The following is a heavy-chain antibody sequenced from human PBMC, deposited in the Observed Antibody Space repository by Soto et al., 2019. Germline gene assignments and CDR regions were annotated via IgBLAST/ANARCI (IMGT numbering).Heavy chain of an antibody. CDR2: TYHSGST. V-gene: IGHV4-31*11. CDR1: GGSISSGDYY. J-gene: IGHJ4*02. D-gene: IGHD2-21*02. CDR3: ARGVGTAWPHDS. Sequence: SETLSLTCAVSGGSISSGDYYWNWIRQHPGKGLEWIGYTYHSGSTSYNPSLKSRITVSVDTSKNQFSLKVTSVTAADTAVYYCARGVGTAWPHDSWGQGALVTVSS.